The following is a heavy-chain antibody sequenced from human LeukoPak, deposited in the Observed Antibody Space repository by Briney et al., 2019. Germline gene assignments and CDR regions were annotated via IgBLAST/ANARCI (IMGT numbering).Heavy chain of an antibody. CDR1: GFDLSPYT. J-gene: IGHJ4*02. V-gene: IGHV3-21*01. CDR3: ARGVATFLS. CDR2: IRRCSTYM. D-gene: IGHD5-12*01. Sequence: PGGPLRLSCSASGFDLSPYTTNWVRQAPGKGLEWVASIRRCSTYMYYGDSVKGRFTISRDNAKKTLYLQLDSLRAEDTGTYYCARGVATFLSWGQGTLVILSS.